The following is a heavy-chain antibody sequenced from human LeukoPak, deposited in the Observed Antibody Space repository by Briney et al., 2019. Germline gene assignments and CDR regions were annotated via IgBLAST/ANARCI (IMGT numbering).Heavy chain of an antibody. Sequence: PGGSLRLSCAASGFTFSNYWMSWVRQLPGKGLEWVGNIKQGGSEKYYVDSVKGRFTLSRDNAKNSLYLQMDSLRAEDTAMYYCVRITMVRGARKDDYWGQGTLVTVSS. J-gene: IGHJ4*02. D-gene: IGHD3-10*01. CDR2: IKQGGSEK. CDR1: GFTFSNYW. CDR3: VRITMVRGARKDDY. V-gene: IGHV3-7*01.